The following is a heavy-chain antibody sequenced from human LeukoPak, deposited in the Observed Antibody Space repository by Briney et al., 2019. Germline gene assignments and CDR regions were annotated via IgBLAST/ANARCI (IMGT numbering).Heavy chain of an antibody. D-gene: IGHD2-2*01. CDR3: ASLIGYCSSTSCYDPPYYYYYMDV. V-gene: IGHV4-4*07. CDR2: IYTSGST. CDR1: GGSISSYY. J-gene: IGHJ6*03. Sequence: SETLSLTCTVSGGSISSYYWSWIRQPAGKGLEWIGRIYTSGSTNYNPSLKSRVTMSVDTSKNQFSLKLSSVTAADTTAYYCASLIGYCSSTSCYDPPYYYYYMDVWGKGTTVTVSS.